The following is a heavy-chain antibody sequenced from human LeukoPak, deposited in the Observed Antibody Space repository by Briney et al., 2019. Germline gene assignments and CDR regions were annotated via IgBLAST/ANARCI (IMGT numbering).Heavy chain of an antibody. CDR3: ARAGLLWFGELFSAFDI. J-gene: IGHJ3*02. CDR1: GFTFSSYA. V-gene: IGHV3-30*04. Sequence: GGSLRLSCAASGFTFSSYAMHWVRQAPGKGLEWVAVISYDGSNKYYADSVKGRFTISRDNPKNTLYLQMNSLRAEDTAVYYCARAGLLWFGELFSAFDIWGQGTMVTVSS. CDR2: ISYDGSNK. D-gene: IGHD3-10*01.